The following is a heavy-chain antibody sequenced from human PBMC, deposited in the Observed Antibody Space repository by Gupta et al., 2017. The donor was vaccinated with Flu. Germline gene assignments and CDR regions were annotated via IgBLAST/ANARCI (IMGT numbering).Heavy chain of an antibody. J-gene: IGHJ4*02. CDR2: FDPEDGET. V-gene: IGHV1-24*01. CDR1: GYTLTELS. CDR3: ATANGYCSGGSCEPVFDY. D-gene: IGHD2-15*01. Sequence: QVQLVQSGAEVKKPGASVKVSCKVSGYTLTELSMHWVRQAPGKGLEWMGGFDPEDGETIYAQKFQGRVTMTEDTSTDTAYMELSNLRSEDTAVYYCATANGYCSGGSCEPVFDYWGQGTLVTVSS.